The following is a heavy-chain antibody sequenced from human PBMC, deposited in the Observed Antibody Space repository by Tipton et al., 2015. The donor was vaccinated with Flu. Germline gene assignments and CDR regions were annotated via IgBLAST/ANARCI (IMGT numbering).Heavy chain of an antibody. CDR3: ASVVTGFWSGSFSS. D-gene: IGHD3-3*01. CDR2: ISAYNGNT. V-gene: IGHV1-18*01. CDR1: GYTFTSYG. J-gene: IGHJ5*02. Sequence: QVQLVQSGAEVKKPGASVKVSCKASGYTFTSYGISWVRQAPGQGLEWMGWISAYNGNTNYAQKLQGRVTMTTDTSTSTAYMELRSLRSDDTAVYYGASVVTGFWSGSFSSWGQGTLVTGSS.